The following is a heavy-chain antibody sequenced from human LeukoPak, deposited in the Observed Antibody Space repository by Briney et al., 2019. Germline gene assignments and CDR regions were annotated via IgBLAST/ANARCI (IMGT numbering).Heavy chain of an antibody. CDR1: GGSISSGDYY. CDR2: IYYSGST. D-gene: IGHD3-16*01. CDR3: ARHSRSRRLYYFDY. V-gene: IGHV4-30-4*08. Sequence: SQTLSLTCTVSGGSISSGDYYWSWIRQPPGKGLEWIGYIYYSGSTYYNPSLKSRVTISVDTSKNQFSLKLSSVTAADTAVYYCARHSRSRRLYYFDYWGQGTLVTVSS. J-gene: IGHJ4*02.